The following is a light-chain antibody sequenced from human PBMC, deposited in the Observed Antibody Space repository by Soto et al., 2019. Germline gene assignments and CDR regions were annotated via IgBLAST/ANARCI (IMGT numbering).Light chain of an antibody. V-gene: IGKV1-39*01. CDR1: QSISRY. Sequence: DIQMTQSPSSLSASVGDRVTITCRASQSISRYLNWYQQKPGKAPKLLIYTTSSLRSGVPSRFSGSGSGTDFTLTISSLHPEDFATYYCQQTYSTWTFGQGTKVDIK. J-gene: IGKJ1*01. CDR3: QQTYSTWT. CDR2: TTS.